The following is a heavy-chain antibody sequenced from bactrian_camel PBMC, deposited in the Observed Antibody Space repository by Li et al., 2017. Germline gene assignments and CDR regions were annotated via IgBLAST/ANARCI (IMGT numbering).Heavy chain of an antibody. CDR1: GFFFSSYG. CDR3: AAPVMLDINLSTGPCQTDYAT. Sequence: DVQLVESGGGSVQAGGSLRLSCAASGFFFSSYGMSWVRQAPGKGLEWVSSINSAGGSTLYADSVKGRFAISQDNAKNTVYLQMNSLKPEDTAVYYCAAPVMLDINLSTGPCQTDYATWGQGTQVTVS. CDR2: INSAGGST. D-gene: IGHD5*01. J-gene: IGHJ4*01. V-gene: IGHV3S40*01.